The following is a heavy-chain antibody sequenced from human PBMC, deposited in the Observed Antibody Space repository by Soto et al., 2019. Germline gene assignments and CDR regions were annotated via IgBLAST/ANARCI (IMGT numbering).Heavy chain of an antibody. D-gene: IGHD4-17*01. V-gene: IGHV4-31*03. Sequence: PSETLSLTCTVSGGPFSSGGYYWSWILQEPGKGLEWIGYIYQNGDTSYNPSLKSRVTISADTSKTQFSLKLSSVTAADTAVYYCARGDSTVSSVFDYWGQGMLVTVSS. CDR1: GGPFSSGGYY. CDR2: IYQNGDT. CDR3: ARGDSTVSSVFDY. J-gene: IGHJ4*02.